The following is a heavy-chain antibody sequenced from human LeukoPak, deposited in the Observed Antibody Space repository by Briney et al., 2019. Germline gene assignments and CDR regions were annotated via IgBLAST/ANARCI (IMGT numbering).Heavy chain of an antibody. CDR2: IKQDGSEK. J-gene: IGHJ3*02. D-gene: IGHD2-15*01. CDR1: GFTFSSYE. CDR3: ARHRSGGSQDDAFDI. V-gene: IGHV3-7*01. Sequence: GGSLRLSCAASGFTFSSYEMTWVRQAPGKGLEWVADIKQDGSEKYYVDSVKGRFTISRQNAKNSLFLQMNSLRAEDTAVYYCARHRSGGSQDDAFDIWGQGTMVTVSS.